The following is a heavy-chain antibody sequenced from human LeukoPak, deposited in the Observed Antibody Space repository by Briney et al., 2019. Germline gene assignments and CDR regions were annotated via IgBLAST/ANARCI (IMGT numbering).Heavy chain of an antibody. CDR3: ARTYDSSGYRNWFDP. J-gene: IGHJ5*02. CDR1: GGSISSSNW. V-gene: IGHV4-4*02. D-gene: IGHD3-22*01. CDR2: IYHSGST. Sequence: SETLSLTCAVSGGSISSSNWWSWVRQPPGKGLEWIGEIYHSGSTNYNPSLKSRVTISVDTSKNHFSLKLSSVTAADTAVYYCARTYDSSGYRNWFDPWGQGTLVTVSS.